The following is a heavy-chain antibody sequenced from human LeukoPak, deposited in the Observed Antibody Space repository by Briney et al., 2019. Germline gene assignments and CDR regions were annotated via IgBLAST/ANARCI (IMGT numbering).Heavy chain of an antibody. D-gene: IGHD2/OR15-2a*01. Sequence: SGGSLRLPCAASGFTFSSYAMSWVRQAPGKGLEWVSAISGSGGSTYYADSVKGRFTISRDNSKNTLYLQMNSLRAEDTAVYYCARLSHGLDYWGQGTLVTVSS. CDR1: GFTFSSYA. CDR3: ARLSHGLDY. J-gene: IGHJ4*02. CDR2: ISGSGGST. V-gene: IGHV3-23*01.